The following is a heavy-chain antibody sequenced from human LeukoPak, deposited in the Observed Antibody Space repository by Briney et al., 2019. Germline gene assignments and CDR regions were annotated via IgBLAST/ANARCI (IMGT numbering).Heavy chain of an antibody. CDR2: INAGNGNT. CDR3: APARGVYNWFDP. Sequence: ASVKVSCKASGYTFISHAMHWVRQAPGQRLEWMGWINAGNGNTEYSQKFQGRVTMTEDTSTDTAYMELSSLRSEDTAVYYCAPARGVYNWFDPWGQGTLVTVSS. V-gene: IGHV1-3*01. CDR1: GYTFISHA. J-gene: IGHJ5*02. D-gene: IGHD3-10*01.